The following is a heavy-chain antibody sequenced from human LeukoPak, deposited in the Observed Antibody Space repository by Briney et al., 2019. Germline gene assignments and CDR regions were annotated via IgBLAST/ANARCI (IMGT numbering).Heavy chain of an antibody. CDR2: ISSSSSTI. D-gene: IGHD3-9*01. V-gene: IGHV3-48*03. CDR1: GFTFSSYE. J-gene: IGHJ4*02. Sequence: GGSLRLSCAASGFTFSSYEMNWVRQAPGKGLEWVSYISSSSSTIYSADSVKGRFTISRDNAKNSLYLQMNSLRAEDTAVYYCAKERYFNDYWGQGTLVTVSS. CDR3: AKERYFNDY.